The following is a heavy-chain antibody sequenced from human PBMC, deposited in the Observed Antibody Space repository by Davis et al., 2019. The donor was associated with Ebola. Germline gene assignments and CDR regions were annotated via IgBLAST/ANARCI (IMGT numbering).Heavy chain of an antibody. CDR3: ASGEYQLLFISRDYGMDV. CDR2: IIPIFGTA. D-gene: IGHD2-2*01. Sequence: SVKVSCKASGGTFSSYAISWVRQAPGQGLEWMGGIIPIFGTANYAQKFQGRVTITADESTSTAYMELSSLRSEDTAVYYCASGEYQLLFISRDYGMDVWGQGTTVTVSS. CDR1: GGTFSSYA. V-gene: IGHV1-69*13. J-gene: IGHJ6*02.